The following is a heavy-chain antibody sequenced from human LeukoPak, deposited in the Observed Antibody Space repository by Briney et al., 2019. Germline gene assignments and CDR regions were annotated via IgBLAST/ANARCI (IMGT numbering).Heavy chain of an antibody. V-gene: IGHV2-5*01. J-gene: IGHJ4*02. D-gene: IGHD6-19*01. CDR1: GFSLSDTAVG. CDR2: VYWNDDN. Sequence: ESGPTLVKPTQTLTLTCTFSGFSLSDTAVGVHWIRRPPGKALDWLALVYWNDDNKYSPSLGSRLTVTKDSSKNQVFLTMTNMDPVDTATYYCTHSSGWTTDFCGQGILVTVSS. CDR3: THSSGWTTDF.